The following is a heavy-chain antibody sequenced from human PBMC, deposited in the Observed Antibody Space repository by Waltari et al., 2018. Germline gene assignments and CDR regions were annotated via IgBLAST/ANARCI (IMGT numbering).Heavy chain of an antibody. V-gene: IGHV1-24*01. J-gene: IGHJ2*01. Sequence: QVQLVQSGAEVKKPGASVKVSCKVSGYTLTELSMHWVRQAPGKGLEWMGGFDPEDGETIYAQKFQGRVTVTEETSTDTAYMELSSLRSEDTAVYYCATPRTFGVVIQNWYFDLWGRGTLVTVSS. CDR1: GYTLTELS. D-gene: IGHD3-3*01. CDR3: ATPRTFGVVIQNWYFDL. CDR2: FDPEDGET.